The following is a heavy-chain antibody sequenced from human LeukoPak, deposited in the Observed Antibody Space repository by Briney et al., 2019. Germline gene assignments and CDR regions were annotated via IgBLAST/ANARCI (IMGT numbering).Heavy chain of an antibody. CDR3: ARDRDSSSWYYYGMDV. CDR2: ISSSSSYI. CDR1: GFTFSDYH. V-gene: IGHV3-11*06. D-gene: IGHD6-13*01. J-gene: IGHJ6*02. Sequence: PGGSLRLSCAASGFTFSDYHMSWIRQAPGKGLEWVSSISSSSSYIYYADSVKGRFTISRDNAKNSLYLQMNSLRAEDTAVYYCARDRDSSSWYYYGMDVWGQGTTVTVSS.